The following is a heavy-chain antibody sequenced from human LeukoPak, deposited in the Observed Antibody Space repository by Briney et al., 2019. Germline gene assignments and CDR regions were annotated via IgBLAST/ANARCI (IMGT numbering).Heavy chain of an antibody. CDR2: ISDSSNI. D-gene: IGHD2-21*02. CDR1: GFTFSYYS. Sequence: RGSPRLSCAASGFTFSYYSMNWVRQAPGKGLEWVSYISDSSNIYYADSVKGRFTISRDNAKNSLYLQMNSLRDEDTAVYYCAKAVVTAFDYWGQARLATVSS. J-gene: IGHJ4*01. CDR3: AKAVVTAFDY. V-gene: IGHV3-48*02.